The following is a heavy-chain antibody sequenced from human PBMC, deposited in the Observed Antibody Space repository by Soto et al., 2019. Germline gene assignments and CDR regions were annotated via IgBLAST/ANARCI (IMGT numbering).Heavy chain of an antibody. CDR3: ARPRTTAGLDAFDI. V-gene: IGHV1-69*01. CDR2: IIPIFGTT. CDR1: GVSFSRYA. Sequence: QVQLVQSGAEVKKPGSSVKVSCKASGVSFSRYAISWVRQAPGQGLEWMGGIIPIFGTTNYAQKFQGRVTITADESTNTAYMELSSLTSEDTAVYYCARPRTTAGLDAFDIWGQGTMVTVSS. J-gene: IGHJ3*02.